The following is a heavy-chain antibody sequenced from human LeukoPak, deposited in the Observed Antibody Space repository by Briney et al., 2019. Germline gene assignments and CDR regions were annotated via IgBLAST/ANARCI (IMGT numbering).Heavy chain of an antibody. V-gene: IGHV3-7*01. CDR2: IKEDGSES. D-gene: IGHD4-17*01. J-gene: IGHJ3*02. CDR3: ARESTVTFRSDAFDI. Sequence: PGGSLRLSCAASGFTFSSYSMNWVRQAPGKGLEWVANIKEDGSESYYVDSMKGRFTISRDNAKNSLYLQMNTLRAEDTAVYYCARESTVTFRSDAFDIWGQGTMVTVSS. CDR1: GFTFSSYS.